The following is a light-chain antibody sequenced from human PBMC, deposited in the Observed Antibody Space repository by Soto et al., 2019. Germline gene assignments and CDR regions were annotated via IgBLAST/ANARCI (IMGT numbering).Light chain of an antibody. CDR1: QSVSSN. CDR2: GAS. J-gene: IGKJ5*01. CDR3: QQYNNWPLMYT. Sequence: EIVVTQSPGTLSVSPGERATLSCRASQSVSSNLAWYQQKPGQAPRLLIYGASTRATGIPARFSGSGSGTEFTLTISSLQSEDFAVYYCQQYNNWPLMYTFGQGTRLEIK. V-gene: IGKV3-15*01.